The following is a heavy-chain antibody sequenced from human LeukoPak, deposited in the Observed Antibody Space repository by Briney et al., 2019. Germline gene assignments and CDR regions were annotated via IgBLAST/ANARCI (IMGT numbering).Heavy chain of an antibody. CDR1: GYTFTSYD. Sequence: GGSVKVSCKASGYTFTSYDINWVRQATGQGLEWMGWMNPNSGNTGYAQKFQGRVTMTRNNSISTAYMELSSLRSEDTAVYYYARGKYYDSSGYLGAFDIWGQGTMVTVSS. D-gene: IGHD3-22*01. CDR2: MNPNSGNT. J-gene: IGHJ3*02. V-gene: IGHV1-8*01. CDR3: ARGKYYDSSGYLGAFDI.